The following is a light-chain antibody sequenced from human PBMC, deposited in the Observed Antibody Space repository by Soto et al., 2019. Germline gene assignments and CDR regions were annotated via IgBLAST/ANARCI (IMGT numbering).Light chain of an antibody. CDR3: QQYGSSPPYT. J-gene: IGKJ2*01. V-gene: IGKV3-20*01. CDR2: GSS. CDR1: QSVSGNY. Sequence: EIVLTQSPGTLSLSPGERATLSCRASQSVSGNYLAWYQQKPRQSPRLLIYGSSDRATGIPDRFSGSGSATDFTLTITRVEREDFAVYYCQQYGSSPPYTFGQGTKLEIK.